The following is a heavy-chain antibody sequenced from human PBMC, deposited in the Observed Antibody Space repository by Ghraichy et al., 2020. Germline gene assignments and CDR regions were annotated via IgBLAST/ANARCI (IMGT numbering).Heavy chain of an antibody. J-gene: IGHJ4*02. Sequence: ASVKVSCKASGYTFTAYYMHWVRQAPGQGLEWMGWINPNSGGTNYAHKFQGRVTMTRDTSISTAYMELSRLRSDDTAVYYCARGVAAQGELDYWGQGTLVTVSS. CDR2: INPNSGGT. CDR1: GYTFTAYY. CDR3: ARGVAAQGELDY. D-gene: IGHD6-6*01. V-gene: IGHV1-2*07.